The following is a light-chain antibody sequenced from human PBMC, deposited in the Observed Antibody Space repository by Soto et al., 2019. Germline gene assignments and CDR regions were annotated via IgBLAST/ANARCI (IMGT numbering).Light chain of an antibody. J-gene: IGLJ2*01. Sequence: QSALTQPRSVSGSPGQSVTISCTGTSSDVGGYNYVSWYQQHPGKAPKLIIYDVTKRPSGVPDRFSGSKSGNTASLTISGLQAEDEADYYCYPFAGSYTYVLFGGGTKVTVL. CDR1: SSDVGGYNY. CDR3: YPFAGSYTYVL. V-gene: IGLV2-11*01. CDR2: DVT.